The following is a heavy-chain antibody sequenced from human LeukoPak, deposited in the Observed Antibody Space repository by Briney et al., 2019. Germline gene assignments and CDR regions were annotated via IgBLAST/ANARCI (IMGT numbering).Heavy chain of an antibody. D-gene: IGHD3-16*02. CDR1: GFTFSSFA. J-gene: IGHJ4*02. CDR2: ISASGGST. Sequence: GGSLRLSCAASGFTFSSFAMSWVRQAPEKGLEWISVISASGGSTYYADSVKGRFTISRDNSKNTLHLQMNSLRAEDTAVYYCAKGISIYSYFDNWGQGTLVTVSS. V-gene: IGHV3-23*01. CDR3: AKGISIYSYFDN.